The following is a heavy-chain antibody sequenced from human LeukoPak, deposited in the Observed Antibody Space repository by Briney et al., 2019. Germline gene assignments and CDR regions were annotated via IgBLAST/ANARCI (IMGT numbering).Heavy chain of an antibody. V-gene: IGHV3-30*03. Sequence: GRSLRLSCAASGFTFSSYGMHWVRQAPGEGLEWVAVISYDGSNKYYADSVKGRFTISRDNAKNSLYLQMNSLRAEDTAVYYCARVPYYDFWSGYCDYWGQGTLVTVSS. J-gene: IGHJ4*02. CDR1: GFTFSSYG. CDR2: ISYDGSNK. D-gene: IGHD3-3*01. CDR3: ARVPYYDFWSGYCDY.